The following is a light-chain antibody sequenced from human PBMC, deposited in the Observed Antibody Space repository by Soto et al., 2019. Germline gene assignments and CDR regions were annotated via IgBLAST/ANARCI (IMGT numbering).Light chain of an antibody. CDR1: SGHSNYA. Sequence: QSVLTQSPSASASLGASVKLTCTLSSGHSNYAIAWHQQQPEKSPRYLMKLNSDGSHSKGDGIPDRFSGSRSGAERYLTISSLQSEDEADYHCQTWGTGIVVFGGGTKLTVL. CDR3: QTWGTGIVV. V-gene: IGLV4-69*01. J-gene: IGLJ2*01. CDR2: LNSDGSH.